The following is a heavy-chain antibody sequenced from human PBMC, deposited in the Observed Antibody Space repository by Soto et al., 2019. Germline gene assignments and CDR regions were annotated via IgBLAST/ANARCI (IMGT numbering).Heavy chain of an antibody. Sequence: QVQLVQSGAEVKKPGSSVMVSCKASGGTFSSYAISWVRQAPGQGLEWMGGIIPIFGTANYAQKFQGRVTITADESTSTAYMELSSLRSEDMAVYYCARGGFGELIKSDYGMDVWGQGTTVTVSS. CDR3: ARGGFGELIKSDYGMDV. V-gene: IGHV1-69*01. CDR2: IIPIFGTA. D-gene: IGHD3-10*01. CDR1: GGTFSSYA. J-gene: IGHJ6*02.